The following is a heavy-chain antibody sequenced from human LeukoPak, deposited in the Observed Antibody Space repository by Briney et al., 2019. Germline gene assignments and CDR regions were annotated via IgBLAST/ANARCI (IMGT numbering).Heavy chain of an antibody. Sequence: SETLSLTCTVSGGSISSYYWSWIRQPPGKGLEWIGYIYTSGSTNYNPSLRSRVTMSVDTSKNQFSLKLSSVTAADTAVYYCAREGYGSGSYYGRSFDYWGQGTLVTVSS. CDR1: GGSISSYY. D-gene: IGHD3-10*01. CDR2: IYTSGST. V-gene: IGHV4-4*08. CDR3: AREGYGSGSYYGRSFDY. J-gene: IGHJ4*02.